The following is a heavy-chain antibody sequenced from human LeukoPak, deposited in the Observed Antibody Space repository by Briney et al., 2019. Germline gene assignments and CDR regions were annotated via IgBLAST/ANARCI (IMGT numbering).Heavy chain of an antibody. D-gene: IGHD4/OR15-4a*01. CDR1: GFTFYDYA. CDR3: ARRAGAYSHPYDY. J-gene: IGHJ4*02. CDR2: ISWNSGSI. Sequence: GGSLRLSCAASGFTFYDYAMHWVRQAPGKGLEWVSGISWNSGSIVYADSVKGRFTISRDNAKNSLYLQMNSLRAEDTAVYYCARRAGAYSHPYDYWGQGTLVTVSS. V-gene: IGHV3-9*01.